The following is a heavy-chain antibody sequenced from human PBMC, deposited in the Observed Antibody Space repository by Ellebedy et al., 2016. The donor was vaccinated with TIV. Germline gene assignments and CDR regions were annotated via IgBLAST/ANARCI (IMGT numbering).Heavy chain of an antibody. CDR3: AKEVEMATILWYFDL. D-gene: IGHD5-24*01. CDR1: GFIFSDYA. V-gene: IGHV3-23*01. J-gene: IGHJ2*01. CDR2: ISGRGEST. Sequence: GESLKISCATSGFIFSDYAISWVRQPPGKGLEWVSTISGRGESTFAADSVKGRFTISRDNSKNTLYLQMNSLRAEDTAVYYCAKEVEMATILWYFDLWGRGTLVTVSS.